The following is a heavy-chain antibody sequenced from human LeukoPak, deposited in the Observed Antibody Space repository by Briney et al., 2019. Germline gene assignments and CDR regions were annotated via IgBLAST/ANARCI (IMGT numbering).Heavy chain of an antibody. V-gene: IGHV4-59*01. Sequence: PSETLSLTCTVSGGSISIYYWSWIRQPPGEGLEWIGYIYYSGSTNYNPSLKSRVTISVDTSKNQFSLKLSSVTAADTAVYYCARDRRRITIFGVVQRVNWFDPWGQGTLVTVSS. CDR3: ARDRRRITIFGVVQRVNWFDP. J-gene: IGHJ5*02. CDR2: IYYSGST. CDR1: GGSISIYY. D-gene: IGHD3-3*01.